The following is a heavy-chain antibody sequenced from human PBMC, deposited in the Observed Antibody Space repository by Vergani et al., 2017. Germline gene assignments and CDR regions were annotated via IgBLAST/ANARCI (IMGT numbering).Heavy chain of an antibody. V-gene: IGHV1-69*13. Sequence: QVQLVQSGAEVKKPGSSVKVSCKASGGTFSSYAISWVRQAPGQGLEWMGRIIPIFGTANYAQKFQGRVTITADESTSTAYMELSSLRSEDTAVYYCASDNRAYDSSVMWYYYYGMDVWGQGTTVTVSS. CDR3: ASDNRAYDSSVMWYYYYGMDV. D-gene: IGHD3-22*01. CDR2: IIPIFGTA. J-gene: IGHJ6*02. CDR1: GGTFSSYA.